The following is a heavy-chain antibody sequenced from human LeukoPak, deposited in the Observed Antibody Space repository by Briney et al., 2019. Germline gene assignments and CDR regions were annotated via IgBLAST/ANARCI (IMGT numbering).Heavy chain of an antibody. CDR3: AKTYGDYVSDYYGMDV. D-gene: IGHD4-17*01. V-gene: IGHV3-9*01. J-gene: IGHJ6*02. Sequence: GRSLRLSCAASGFTFDDYAMHWVRQAPGKGLEWVSGISWNSGSIGYADSVKGRFTISRDNAKNSLYLQMNSLRAEGTALYYCAKTYGDYVSDYYGMDVWGQGTTVTVSS. CDR1: GFTFDDYA. CDR2: ISWNSGSI.